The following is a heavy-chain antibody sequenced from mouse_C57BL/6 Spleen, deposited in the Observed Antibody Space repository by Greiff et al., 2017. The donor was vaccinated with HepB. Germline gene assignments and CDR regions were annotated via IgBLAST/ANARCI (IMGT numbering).Heavy chain of an antibody. J-gene: IGHJ3*01. CDR3: ALYYSNYLFAY. Sequence: QVQLKQPGAELVRPGSSVKLSCKASGYTFTSYWMDWVKQRPGQGLEWIGNIYPSDSETHYNQKFKDKATLTVDKSSSTAYMQLSSLTSEDSAVYYCALYYSNYLFAYWGQGTLVTVSA. CDR2: IYPSDSET. D-gene: IGHD2-5*01. CDR1: GYTFTSYW. V-gene: IGHV1-61*01.